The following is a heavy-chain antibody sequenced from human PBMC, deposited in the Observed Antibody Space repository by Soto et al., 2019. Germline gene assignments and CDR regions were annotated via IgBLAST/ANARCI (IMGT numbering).Heavy chain of an antibody. D-gene: IGHD1-1*01. Sequence: QVQLVQSGAEVKKPGASVKVSCKVLGISLRDLSMHWVRQPPGKGLERMGGFDPEDGETIYAQNFQGRVSMTEDTSADTAYMELSSLKSEDTAVYYCAGGGTRWLQSPFDYWGQGTLITVSS. CDR2: FDPEDGET. CDR1: GISLRDLS. CDR3: AGGGTRWLQSPFDY. J-gene: IGHJ4*02. V-gene: IGHV1-24*01.